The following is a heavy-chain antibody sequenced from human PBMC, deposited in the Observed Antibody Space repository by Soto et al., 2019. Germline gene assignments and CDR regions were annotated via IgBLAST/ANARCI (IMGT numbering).Heavy chain of an antibody. V-gene: IGHV4-59*03. J-gene: IGHJ4*02. CDR2: IYDSGYT. CDR3: ATLRPLGDASYFDF. D-gene: IGHD3-16*01. Sequence: QVQLQESGAGLVKPSETLSLTCNVSGGSISSYYWNWIRQPPGKGLEWIGYIYDSGYTNYNPSLKSRVTISVDTSKNQFSLTLTSVTAADSAVYYCATLRPLGDASYFDFWGQGTLVTVSS. CDR1: GGSISSYY.